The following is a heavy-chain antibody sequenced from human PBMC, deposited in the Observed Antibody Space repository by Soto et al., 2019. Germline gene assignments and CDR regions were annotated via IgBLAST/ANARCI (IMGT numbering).Heavy chain of an antibody. Sequence: ASVKVSCKASGFTFTGYYMHWVRQAPGQGLEWMGWINPNSGGTNYAQKFQGRVTMTRDTSISTAYMELSRLRSDDTAVYYCARDLSVIAAAGTTEFDYWGQGTLVTVSS. CDR3: ARDLSVIAAAGTTEFDY. CDR2: INPNSGGT. D-gene: IGHD6-13*01. CDR1: GFTFTGYY. J-gene: IGHJ4*02. V-gene: IGHV1-2*02.